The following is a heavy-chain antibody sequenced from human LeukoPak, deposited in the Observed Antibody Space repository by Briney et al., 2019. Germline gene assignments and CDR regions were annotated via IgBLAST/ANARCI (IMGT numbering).Heavy chain of an antibody. Sequence: GASVKVSCKTSGYTFTDYYIHWVRQAPGQGLEWMGWINPDSGETNSAQKFRGRVTMTGDTSIGTAYMDLSRVTYDDTAVYYCARDRDYSNTERGFDYWGQGTLVTVSS. D-gene: IGHD4-11*01. CDR2: INPDSGET. CDR1: GYTFTDYY. V-gene: IGHV1-2*02. CDR3: ARDRDYSNTERGFDY. J-gene: IGHJ4*02.